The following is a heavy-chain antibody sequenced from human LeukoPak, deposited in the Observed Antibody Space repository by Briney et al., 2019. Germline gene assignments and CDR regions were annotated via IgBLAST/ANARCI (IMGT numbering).Heavy chain of an antibody. J-gene: IGHJ4*02. CDR2: IYYTGST. D-gene: IGHD5-24*01. V-gene: IGHV4-39*01. CDR1: GGSISTTIYY. CDR3: VEMATRWYFDH. Sequence: PSETLSLTCSVSGGSISTTIYYWGWIRQPPGKGLEWIGSIYYTGSTYYNPSLKSRVTMSVDTSKNQFSLKLSSATAADTAVYYCVEMATRWYFDHWGQGTLATVSS.